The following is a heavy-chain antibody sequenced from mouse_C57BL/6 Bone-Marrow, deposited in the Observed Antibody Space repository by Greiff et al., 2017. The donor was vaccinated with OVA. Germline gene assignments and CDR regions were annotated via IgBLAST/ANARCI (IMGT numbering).Heavy chain of an antibody. CDR2: ISSGGSYT. J-gene: IGHJ2*01. V-gene: IGHV5-6*01. CDR3: ARHPYDGYYWY. Sequence: EVQVVESGGDLVKPGGSLKLSCAASGFTFSSYGMSWVRQTPDKRLEWVATISSGGSYTYYPDSVKGRFTISRDNAKNTLYLQMSSLKSEDTAMYYCARHPYDGYYWYWGQGTTLTVSS. D-gene: IGHD2-3*01. CDR1: GFTFSSYG.